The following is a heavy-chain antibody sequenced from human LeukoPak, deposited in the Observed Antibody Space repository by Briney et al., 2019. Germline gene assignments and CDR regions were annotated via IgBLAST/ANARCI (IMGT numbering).Heavy chain of an antibody. Sequence: SETLSLTCTVSGGSISSGGYYWSWIRQHPGKGLEWIGYIYYSGSTYYNPSLKSRVTISVDTSKNQFSLKLSSVTAADTAVYYCARGMISPRDNWFDPWGQGTLVTVSS. V-gene: IGHV4-31*03. CDR2: IYYSGST. D-gene: IGHD3-22*01. CDR3: ARGMISPRDNWFDP. J-gene: IGHJ5*02. CDR1: GGSISSGGYY.